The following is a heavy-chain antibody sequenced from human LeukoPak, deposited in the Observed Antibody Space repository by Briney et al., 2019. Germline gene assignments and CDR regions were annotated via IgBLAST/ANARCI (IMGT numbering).Heavy chain of an antibody. CDR1: GFTFSAYA. J-gene: IGHJ5*02. Sequence: GGSLRLSCPASGFTFSAYARSWVRQAPGKGLEWVSTISGGAGSTDYADSVRGRFTISRDNFKNTLYLQMNSLRAEDTAVYHCAKGGGLLWLGESPNWLDPWGQGTLVTVSS. V-gene: IGHV3-23*01. D-gene: IGHD3-10*01. CDR3: AKGGGLLWLGESPNWLDP. CDR2: ISGGAGST.